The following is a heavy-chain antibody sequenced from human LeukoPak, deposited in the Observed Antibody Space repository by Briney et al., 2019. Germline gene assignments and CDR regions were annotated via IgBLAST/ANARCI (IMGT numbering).Heavy chain of an antibody. Sequence: GGSLRLFCAASGFNFNNYNMNWVRQAPGKGLEWVSYITLSSSSIYYADSVKGRFTISRDNAKNSLYLQMNSLRAEDTAVYYCAREPTYSSSWYTSCDYWGQGTLVTVSS. J-gene: IGHJ4*02. CDR2: ITLSSSSI. CDR1: GFNFNNYN. V-gene: IGHV3-48*01. CDR3: AREPTYSSSWYTSCDY. D-gene: IGHD6-13*01.